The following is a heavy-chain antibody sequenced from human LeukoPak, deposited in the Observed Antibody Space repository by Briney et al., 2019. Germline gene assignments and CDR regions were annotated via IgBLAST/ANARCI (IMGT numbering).Heavy chain of an antibody. V-gene: IGHV3-7*03. J-gene: IGHJ4*02. CDR2: IKQDGSQK. Sequence: PGGSLRLSCAASGFTFSSYWMSWVRQAPGEGLECVANIKQDGSQKYYVDSVKGRFTISRDNAKNSLYLQMNSLRAEDTAVYYCARAIRRGKEEFDYWGQGTLVTVSS. D-gene: IGHD3-10*01. CDR3: ARAIRRGKEEFDY. CDR1: GFTFSSYW.